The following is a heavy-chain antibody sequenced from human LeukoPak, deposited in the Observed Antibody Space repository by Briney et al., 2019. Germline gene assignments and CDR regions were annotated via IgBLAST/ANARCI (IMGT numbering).Heavy chain of an antibody. D-gene: IGHD6-19*01. CDR3: ARVPHSYSSGWLAYFDY. V-gene: IGHV3-7*04. Sequence: GGSLRLSCAASGFTFSSYGMHWVRQAPGKGLEWVANIKQDGSEKYYVDSVKGRFTISRDNAKNSLYLQMNSLRAEDTAVYYCARVPHSYSSGWLAYFDYWGQGTLVPVSS. J-gene: IGHJ4*02. CDR1: GFTFSSYG. CDR2: IKQDGSEK.